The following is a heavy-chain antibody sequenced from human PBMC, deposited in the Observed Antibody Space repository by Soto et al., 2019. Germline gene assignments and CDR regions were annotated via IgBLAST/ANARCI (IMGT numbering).Heavy chain of an antibody. J-gene: IGHJ5*02. V-gene: IGHV4-61*01. CDR3: ARYHVVRGVINWFDP. CDR1: GGSVSSGSYY. Sequence: SETLSLTCTVFGGSVSSGSYYWSWIRQPPGKGLEWIGYIYYSGSTNYNPSLKSRVTISVDTSKNQFSLKLSSVTAADTAVYYCARYHVVRGVINWFDPWGQGTLVIVSS. CDR2: IYYSGST. D-gene: IGHD3-10*01.